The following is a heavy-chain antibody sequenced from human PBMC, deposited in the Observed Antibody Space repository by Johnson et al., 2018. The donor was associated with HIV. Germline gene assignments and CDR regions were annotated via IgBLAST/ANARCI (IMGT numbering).Heavy chain of an antibody. CDR1: GFTFDDYA. D-gene: IGHD1-20*01. CDR3: TRDSGITGTTGDAFDI. Sequence: VQLVESGGGVVKPGRSLRLSCAASGFTFDDYAMHWVHQAPGKGLEWVSLISWDGGSTYYADSVKGRFTISRGNSKNSLYLQMNSRRAEDTALYYCTRDSGITGTTGDAFDIWGQGTMVTVSS. V-gene: IGHV3-43D*03. J-gene: IGHJ3*02. CDR2: ISWDGGST.